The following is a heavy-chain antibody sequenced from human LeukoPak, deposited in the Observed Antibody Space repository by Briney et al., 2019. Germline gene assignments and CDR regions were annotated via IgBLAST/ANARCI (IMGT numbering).Heavy chain of an antibody. CDR2: LSYDGSNK. CDR3: AKQLPTGFFDY. Sequence: PGGSLRLSCAASGFTFSSYGMHWVRQAPGKGLEWVAVLSYDGSNKYYADSVKGRFTISRDNSKNSLYLQMNSLRAEDTAVYYCAKQLPTGFFDYWGQGTLVTVSS. CDR1: GFTFSSYG. D-gene: IGHD1-1*01. J-gene: IGHJ4*02. V-gene: IGHV3-30*18.